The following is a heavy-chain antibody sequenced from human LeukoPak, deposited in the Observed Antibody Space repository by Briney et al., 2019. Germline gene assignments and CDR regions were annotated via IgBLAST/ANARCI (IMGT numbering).Heavy chain of an antibody. CDR3: ARERETLFDY. CDR2: IYHSGST. D-gene: IGHD1-26*01. J-gene: IGHJ4*02. V-gene: IGHV4-30-4*08. Sequence: LRLSCAASGFTFSSYSMNWVRQPPGKGLEWIGYIYHSGSTYYNPSLKSRVTISVDTSKNQFSLKLSSVTAADTAVYYCARERETLFDYWGQGTLVTVSS. CDR1: GFTFSSYS.